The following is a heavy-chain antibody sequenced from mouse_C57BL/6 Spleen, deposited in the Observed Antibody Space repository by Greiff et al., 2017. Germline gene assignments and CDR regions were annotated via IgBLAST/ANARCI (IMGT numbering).Heavy chain of an antibody. J-gene: IGHJ1*03. Sequence: EVKLVESGPGLAKPSQTLSLTCSVTGYSITSDYWNWIRKFPGNKLEYMGYISYSGSTYYNPSLKSRISITRDTSKNQYYLQLNSVTTEDTATYYCARSLSNDGYYHWYFDVWGTGTTVTVSS. CDR3: ARSLSNDGYYHWYFDV. V-gene: IGHV3-8*01. D-gene: IGHD2-3*01. CDR2: ISYSGST. CDR1: GYSITSDY.